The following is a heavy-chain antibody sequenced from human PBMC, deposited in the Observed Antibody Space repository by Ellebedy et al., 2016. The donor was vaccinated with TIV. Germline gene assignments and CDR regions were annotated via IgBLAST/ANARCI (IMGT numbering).Heavy chain of an antibody. D-gene: IGHD2-21*02. Sequence: SETLSLXXAVSGASISSYYWSWLRQPPGKGLEWIAYTYYSGSTKYNPSLKSRVTISVDTSKNQLSLKLTSVTAADTAVYYCARLAYCGADCYPLPDPWGQGTLVTVSS. J-gene: IGHJ5*02. CDR1: GASISSYY. V-gene: IGHV4-59*01. CDR3: ARLAYCGADCYPLPDP. CDR2: TYYSGST.